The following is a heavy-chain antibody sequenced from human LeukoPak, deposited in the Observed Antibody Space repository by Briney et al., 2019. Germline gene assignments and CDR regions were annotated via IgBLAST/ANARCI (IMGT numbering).Heavy chain of an antibody. V-gene: IGHV3-30-3*01. CDR1: GFTFSSYA. CDR3: AREVRGFDY. D-gene: IGHD3-10*01. J-gene: IGHJ4*02. CDR2: ISYDGSNK. Sequence: PGGSLRLSCAASGFTFSSYAMHWVRQAPGKGLEWVAVISYDGSNKYYADSVKGRFTISRDNSKNTLYLQMNSLRAEDTAVYYCAREVRGFDYWGQGTLVTVSS.